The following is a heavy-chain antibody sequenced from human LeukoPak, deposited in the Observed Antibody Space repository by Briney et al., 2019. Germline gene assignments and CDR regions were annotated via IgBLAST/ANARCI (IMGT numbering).Heavy chain of an antibody. V-gene: IGHV3-23*01. D-gene: IGHD3-9*01. J-gene: IGHJ4*02. CDR1: GFTFSSYG. Sequence: GGSLRLSCAASGFTFSSYGMSWVRQAPGKGLEWVSAISGSGGSTYYADSVKGRFTISRDNSKNTLYLQMNSLRAEDTAVYYCAKDPLIRYFDWLPPDFDYWGQGTLVTVSS. CDR2: ISGSGGST. CDR3: AKDPLIRYFDWLPPDFDY.